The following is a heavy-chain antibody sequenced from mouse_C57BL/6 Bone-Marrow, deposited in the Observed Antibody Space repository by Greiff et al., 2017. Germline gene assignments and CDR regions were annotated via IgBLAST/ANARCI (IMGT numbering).Heavy chain of an antibody. D-gene: IGHD2-14*01. J-gene: IGHJ4*01. V-gene: IGHV14-4*01. CDR2: IDPENGDT. CDR1: GFNIKDDY. Sequence: EVKLQQSGAELVRPGASVKLSCTASGFNIKDDYMHWVKQRPEQGLEWIGWIDPENGDTEYASKFQGKATITADTSSNTAYLQLSSLTSEDSAVYYCAIGGYAMDYWGQGTSVTVSS. CDR3: AIGGYAMDY.